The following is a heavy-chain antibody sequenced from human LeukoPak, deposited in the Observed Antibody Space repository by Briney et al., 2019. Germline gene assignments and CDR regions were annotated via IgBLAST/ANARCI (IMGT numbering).Heavy chain of an antibody. Sequence: GGSLRLSCAASGFTFSSYGMHWVRQAPGKGLEWVAVIWYDGSNKYYADSVKGRFTISRDNSKNTLYLQINSLRAEDTAVYYCARDQGVTGSLDYWGQGTLVTVSS. CDR3: ARDQGVTGSLDY. CDR1: GFTFSSYG. CDR2: IWYDGSNK. V-gene: IGHV3-33*01. D-gene: IGHD2-21*02. J-gene: IGHJ4*02.